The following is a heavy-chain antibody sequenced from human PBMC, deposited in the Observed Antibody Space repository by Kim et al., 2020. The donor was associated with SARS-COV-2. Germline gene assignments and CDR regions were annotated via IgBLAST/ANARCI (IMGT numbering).Heavy chain of an antibody. Sequence: YFADSVKGRFTISRDNSKNTLYLQMNSLRAEDTAVYYCAKHEQVTTALDYWGQGTLVIVSS. D-gene: IGHD3-22*01. J-gene: IGHJ4*02. CDR3: AKHEQVTTALDY. V-gene: IGHV3-30*02.